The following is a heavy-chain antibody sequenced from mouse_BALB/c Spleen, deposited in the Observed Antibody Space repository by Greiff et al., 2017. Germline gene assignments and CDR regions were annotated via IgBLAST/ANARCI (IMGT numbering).Heavy chain of an antibody. D-gene: IGHD2-10*01. CDR3: TSPTNSYFDY. V-gene: IGHV6-6*02. CDR1: GFTFSNYW. J-gene: IGHJ2*01. Sequence: EVKVEESGGGLVQPGGSMKLSCVASGFTFSNYWMNWVRQSPEKGLEWVAEIRLKSNNYATHYAESVKGRFTISRDDSKSSVYLQMNNLRAEDTGIYYCTSPTNSYFDYWGQGTTLTVSS. CDR2: IRLKSNNYAT.